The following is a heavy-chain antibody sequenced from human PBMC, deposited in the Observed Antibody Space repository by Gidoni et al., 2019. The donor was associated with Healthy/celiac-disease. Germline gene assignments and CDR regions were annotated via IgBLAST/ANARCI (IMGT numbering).Heavy chain of an antibody. CDR2: IRSKAYGGTT. CDR1: GFTFGDYA. J-gene: IGHJ6*02. D-gene: IGHD2-2*01. Sequence: GRSLRLSCTASGFTFGDYAMSWFRQAPGKGLEWVGFIRSKAYGGTTEYAASVKGRFTISRDDSKSIAYLQMNSLKTEDTAVYYCTRDPYCSSTSCEDGMDVWGQGTTVTVSS. V-gene: IGHV3-49*03. CDR3: TRDPYCSSTSCEDGMDV.